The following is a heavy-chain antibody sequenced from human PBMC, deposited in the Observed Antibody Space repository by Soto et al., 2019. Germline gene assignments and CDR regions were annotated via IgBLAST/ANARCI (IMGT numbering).Heavy chain of an antibody. D-gene: IGHD5-12*01. CDR2: IYYSGST. Sequence: PSEILSLTCTVSGGSVSSGSYYWSWIRQPPGKGLEWIGYIYYSGSTNYNPSLKSRVTISVDTSKNQFSLKLSSVTAADTAVYYCAASSRDGYNHWEVYYYGMDVWGQGTTVTVSS. CDR3: AASSRDGYNHWEVYYYGMDV. CDR1: GGSVSSGSYY. J-gene: IGHJ6*02. V-gene: IGHV4-61*01.